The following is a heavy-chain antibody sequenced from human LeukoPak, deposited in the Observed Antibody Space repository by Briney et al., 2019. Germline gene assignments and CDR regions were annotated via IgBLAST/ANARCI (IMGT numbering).Heavy chain of an antibody. J-gene: IGHJ3*02. CDR1: GFTFSKYW. Sequence: GGSLRLSCAASGFTFSKYWMHWVRQAPGKGLVWVSRVNGDRSITTHADSVKGRFTISRDNAKNTVYLQMNSLRAEDTAVYYCARVWGSYDSFDIWDPGRMVTVSS. CDR3: ARVWGSYDSFDI. V-gene: IGHV3-74*01. D-gene: IGHD3-16*01. CDR2: VNGDRSIT.